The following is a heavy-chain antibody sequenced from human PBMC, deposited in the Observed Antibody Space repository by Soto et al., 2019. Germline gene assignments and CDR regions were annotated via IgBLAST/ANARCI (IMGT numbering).Heavy chain of an antibody. Sequence: ESGGGGVQPGTSLRLSCAASGFTFSNYVIHWVRQPAGKGLEWVASMTYDGATEYYADSVKGRFTMSRDNSKRALSLQMNSLRPDDTAVYYCARVRLSIAVNDALDVWGQGTTVTVSS. V-gene: IGHV3-30*14. CDR3: ARVRLSIAVNDALDV. CDR2: MTYDGATE. J-gene: IGHJ3*01. D-gene: IGHD3-3*02. CDR1: GFTFSNYV.